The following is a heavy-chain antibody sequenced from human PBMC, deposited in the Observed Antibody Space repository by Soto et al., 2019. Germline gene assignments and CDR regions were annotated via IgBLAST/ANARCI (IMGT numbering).Heavy chain of an antibody. CDR3: ARSGYDYGDYFYYYYMDV. CDR2: IYPGDSDT. D-gene: IGHD4-17*01. CDR1: GYSFTSYW. J-gene: IGHJ6*03. V-gene: IGHV5-51*01. Sequence: GESLKISCKGSGYSFTSYWIGWVRQMPGKGLEWMGIIYPGDSDTRYSPSFQGQVTISADKSISTAHLQWSSLKASDTAMYYCARSGYDYGDYFYYYYMDVWGKGSTVTVSS.